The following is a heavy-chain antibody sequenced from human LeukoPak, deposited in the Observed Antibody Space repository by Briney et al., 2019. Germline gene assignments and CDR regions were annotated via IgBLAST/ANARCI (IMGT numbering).Heavy chain of an antibody. CDR1: GFTVSTNY. J-gene: IGHJ4*02. D-gene: IGHD1-26*01. Sequence: GGSLRLSCAASGFTVSTNYMSWVRQAPGKGLEWVSIIYSGGTTYYADSVKGRFTISRDNSKNTLYLQMYSLRAEDTAVYYCARDGVGGSLYYLDYWGQGTLVTVSS. V-gene: IGHV3-66*02. CDR3: ARDGVGGSLYYLDY. CDR2: IYSGGTT.